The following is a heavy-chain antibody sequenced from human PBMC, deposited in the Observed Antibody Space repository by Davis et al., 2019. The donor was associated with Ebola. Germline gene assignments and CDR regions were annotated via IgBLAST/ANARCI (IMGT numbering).Heavy chain of an antibody. Sequence: GESLKISCAASGFTFSGSAMHWVRQASGKGLEWVGRIRSKANSYATAYAASVKGRFTISRDDSKNTAYLQMNSLKTEDTAVYYCTRRGLHPYYGMDVWGQGTTVTVSS. D-gene: IGHD4-11*01. V-gene: IGHV3-73*01. CDR3: TRRGLHPYYGMDV. J-gene: IGHJ6*02. CDR1: GFTFSGSA. CDR2: IRSKANSYAT.